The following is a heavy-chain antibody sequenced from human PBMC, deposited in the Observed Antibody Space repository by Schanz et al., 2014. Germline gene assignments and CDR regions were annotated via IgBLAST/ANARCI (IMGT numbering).Heavy chain of an antibody. Sequence: VQLVESGGALVQPGGSLRLSCSASGFTFSDHWMSWVRQPSGKGLEWVANIKGDSSEKNYVDSVKGRFTLSRDNAKKTMDLQMNSLRVEDTAVYYCARDPNSVNEIDYWGQGTLVTVSS. D-gene: IGHD5-12*01. CDR1: GFTFSDHW. J-gene: IGHJ4*02. V-gene: IGHV3-7*03. CDR2: IKGDSSEK. CDR3: ARDPNSVNEIDY.